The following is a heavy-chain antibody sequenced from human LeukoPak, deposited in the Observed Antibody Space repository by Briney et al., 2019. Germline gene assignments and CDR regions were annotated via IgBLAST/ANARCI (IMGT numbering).Heavy chain of an antibody. CDR3: ARGGGVGILTGFQY. CDR1: GGTFTNYA. D-gene: IGHD3-9*01. Sequence: SVKVSCKASGGTFTNYAINWVRQAHGPGLEWMGRIIPILDVTNYAQKFQGRVTITADQSTSTAYMELSSLRPGGTAVYYWARGGGVGILTGFQYWSQGTLVTVSS. J-gene: IGHJ4*02. CDR2: IIPILDVT. V-gene: IGHV1-69*04.